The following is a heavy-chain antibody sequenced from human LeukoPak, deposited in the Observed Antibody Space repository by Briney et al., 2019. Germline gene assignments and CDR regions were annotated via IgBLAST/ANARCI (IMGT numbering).Heavy chain of an antibody. D-gene: IGHD2-2*02. CDR3: AKDRLGYCSSTRWYTLSY. V-gene: IGHV3-30*18. J-gene: IGHJ4*02. Sequence: PGGSLRLSCAASGFTFSSYGMHWVRQAPGKGLEWVAVISYDGSNKYYADTVKGRFTISRDNSKNTLYLQMNSLRAEDTAVYYCAKDRLGYCSSTRWYTLSYWGQGTLVTVSS. CDR2: ISYDGSNK. CDR1: GFTFSSYG.